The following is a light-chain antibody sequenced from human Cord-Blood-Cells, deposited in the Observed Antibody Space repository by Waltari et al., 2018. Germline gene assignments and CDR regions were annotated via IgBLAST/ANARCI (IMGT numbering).Light chain of an antibody. Sequence: EIVLTQSPGTLSLSPGERATLSCRASQSVSSSYLAWYQQKPVQAPRLLIYGASSRATGIPDRFSGSGSGTDFTLTISRLEPEDFAVYYCQQYGSSPQVYTFGQGTKLEIK. CDR2: GAS. CDR1: QSVSSSY. J-gene: IGKJ2*01. CDR3: QQYGSSPQVYT. V-gene: IGKV3-20*01.